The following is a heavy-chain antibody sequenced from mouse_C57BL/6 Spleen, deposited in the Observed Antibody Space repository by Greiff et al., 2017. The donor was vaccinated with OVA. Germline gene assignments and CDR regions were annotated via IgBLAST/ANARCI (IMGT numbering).Heavy chain of an antibody. Sequence: EVQLVESEGGLVQPGSSMKLSCTASGFTFSDYYMAWVRQVPEKGLEWVANINYDGSSTYYLDSLKSRFIISRDNAKNILYLQISSLKSEDTATYYCARAGSSFYWYFDVWGTGTTVTVSS. V-gene: IGHV5-16*01. CDR1: GFTFSDYY. D-gene: IGHD1-1*01. CDR3: ARAGSSFYWYFDV. J-gene: IGHJ1*03. CDR2: INYDGSST.